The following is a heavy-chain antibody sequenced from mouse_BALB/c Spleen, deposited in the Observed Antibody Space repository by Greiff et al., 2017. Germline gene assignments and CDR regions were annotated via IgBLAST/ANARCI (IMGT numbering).Heavy chain of an antibody. CDR3: ARPMITTGFAY. CDR2: IYPGDGST. J-gene: IGHJ3*01. V-gene: IGHV1S56*01. Sequence: VHLVESGPELVKPGASVKMSCKASGYTFTSYYIHWVKQRPGQGLEWIGWIYPGDGSTKYNEKFKGKTTLTADKSSSTAYMLLSSLTSEDSAIYFCARPMITTGFAYWGQGTLVTVSA. CDR1: GYTFTSYY. D-gene: IGHD2-4*01.